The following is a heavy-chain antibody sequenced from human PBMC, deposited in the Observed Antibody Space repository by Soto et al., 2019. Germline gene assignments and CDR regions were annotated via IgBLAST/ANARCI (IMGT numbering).Heavy chain of an antibody. Sequence: QVQLVQSGAEVKKPGSSVKVSCKASGGTFSSYAISWVRQAPGQGLEWMGGIIPIFGTANYAQKFEGRVTITADETTSTAYMELSILRSEDTAVYYCARTIFGVANAFDIWGQGTMVTVSS. CDR2: IIPIFGTA. CDR1: GGTFSSYA. J-gene: IGHJ3*02. D-gene: IGHD3-3*01. V-gene: IGHV1-69*01. CDR3: ARTIFGVANAFDI.